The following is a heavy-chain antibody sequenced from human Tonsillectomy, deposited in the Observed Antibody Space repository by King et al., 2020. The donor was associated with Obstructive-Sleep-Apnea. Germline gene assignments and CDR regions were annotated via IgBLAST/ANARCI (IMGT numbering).Heavy chain of an antibody. CDR2: ISWNSGSI. Sequence: VQLVESGGGLVQPGRSLRLSCAASGFTFDDYAMHWVRQAPGKGLEWVSGISWNSGSIGYADSVKGRFTISRDNAKNSLYLQMNSLRAEDTALYYCAKDMSSYDILPGYFHSWPQGTLVTVSS. CDR1: GFTFDDYA. V-gene: IGHV3-9*01. CDR3: AKDMSSYDILPGYFHS. J-gene: IGHJ4*02. D-gene: IGHD3-9*01.